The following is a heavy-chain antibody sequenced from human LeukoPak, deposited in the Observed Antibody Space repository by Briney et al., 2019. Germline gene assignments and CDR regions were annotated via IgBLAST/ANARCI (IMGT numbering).Heavy chain of an antibody. CDR1: GFTSNSYA. J-gene: IGHJ4*02. CDR2: IWYDGSNK. V-gene: IGHV3-33*01. D-gene: IGHD6-19*01. Sequence: GRSLRLSCAASGFTSNSYAMHWVRQAPGKGLDWVAVIWYDGSNKYYADSVKGRFTISRDNSKNTLYLQMNSLRAEDTALYYCARAGSGWYEIDSWGQGTLVTVSS. CDR3: ARAGSGWYEIDS.